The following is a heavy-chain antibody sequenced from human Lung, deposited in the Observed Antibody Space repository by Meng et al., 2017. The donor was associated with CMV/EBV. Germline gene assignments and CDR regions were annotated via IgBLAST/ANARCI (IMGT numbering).Heavy chain of an antibody. CDR2: IKEDGSEK. CDR1: RFTFGTYW. CDR3: ARGRFAVDF. Sequence: ESXKISCAASRFTFGTYWMTWVRQAPGKGLEWVATIKEDGSEKYYVDSVKGRFAISRDNAQNSLYLQMDSMRAEDTAVYYCARGRFAVDFWGQGTLVTVSS. J-gene: IGHJ4*02. V-gene: IGHV3-7*01. D-gene: IGHD3-16*01.